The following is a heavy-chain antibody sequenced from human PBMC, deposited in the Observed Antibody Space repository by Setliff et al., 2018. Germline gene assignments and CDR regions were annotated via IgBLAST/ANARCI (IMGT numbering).Heavy chain of an antibody. CDR3: ARDVFPYHYEGAFDI. J-gene: IGHJ3*02. D-gene: IGHD3-22*01. CDR2: INPSSGRT. CDR1: GYTFTSYY. Sequence: GASVKVSCKASGYTFTSYYIHWVRQAPGQGLEWMGIINPSSGRTSYAQKFQGRVTMTRDTSTSTVYMDMSSLRSEDTAVYYCARDVFPYHYEGAFDIWGQGTMVTVSS. V-gene: IGHV1-46*01.